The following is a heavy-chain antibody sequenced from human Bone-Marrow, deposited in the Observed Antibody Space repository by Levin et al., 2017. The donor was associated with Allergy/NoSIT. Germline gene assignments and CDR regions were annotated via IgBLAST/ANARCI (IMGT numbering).Heavy chain of an antibody. V-gene: IGHV4-30-4*01. CDR2: IYHSGST. J-gene: IGHJ4*02. Sequence: SQTLSLTCTVSDGSISSADFYWSWIRQPPGRGLEWIGYIYHSGSTYYNPSLQSRVTFSVDTSNNQFSVKLSSVTAADTAVYYWATGSGRYKIFFEYWGPGTLVTVSS. D-gene: IGHD3-10*01. CDR3: ATGSGRYKIFFEY. CDR1: DGSISSADFY.